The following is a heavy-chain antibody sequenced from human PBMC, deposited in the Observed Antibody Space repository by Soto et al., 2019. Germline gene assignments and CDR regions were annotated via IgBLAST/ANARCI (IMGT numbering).Heavy chain of an antibody. CDR2: INAGNGNT. CDR1: GYTFTSYG. D-gene: IGHD3-3*01. V-gene: IGHV1-3*01. J-gene: IGHJ5*02. Sequence: DSVQVSCKASGYTFTSYGISWVRQAPGQGLEWMGWINAGNGNTKYSQKFQGRVTITRDTSASTAYMELSSLRSEDTAVYYCARSGRITIFGVVINLWFDPWGQGTLVTVAS. CDR3: ARSGRITIFGVVINLWFDP.